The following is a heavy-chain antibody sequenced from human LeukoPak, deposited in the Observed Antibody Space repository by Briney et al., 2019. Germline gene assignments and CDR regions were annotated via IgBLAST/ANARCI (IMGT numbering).Heavy chain of an antibody. Sequence: GGSLRLSCAASGFTFSSYAMSWVREAPAKGLEWVATISGSGETTHYADSVKGRFTISRDNSKNALYLQMSSLRAEDTAVYFCAKAMFLVGVVMMPWGQGTQVTVSS. V-gene: IGHV3-23*01. J-gene: IGHJ4*02. CDR2: ISGSGETT. CDR3: AKAMFLVGVVMMP. D-gene: IGHD3-3*01. CDR1: GFTFSSYA.